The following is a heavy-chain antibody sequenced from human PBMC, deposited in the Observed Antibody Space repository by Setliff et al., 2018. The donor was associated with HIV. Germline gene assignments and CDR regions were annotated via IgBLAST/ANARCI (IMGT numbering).Heavy chain of an antibody. CDR2: IYHSGST. Sequence: SETLSLTCTVSGYSISSGYYWGWIRQPPGKGLEWIGSIYHSGSTNYNPSLKSRVTISVDTSKNQFSLKLSSVTAADTAVYYCARGELLRGLDYWGQGTLVTVSS. D-gene: IGHD1-26*01. CDR3: ARGELLRGLDY. V-gene: IGHV4-38-2*02. J-gene: IGHJ4*02. CDR1: GYSISSGYY.